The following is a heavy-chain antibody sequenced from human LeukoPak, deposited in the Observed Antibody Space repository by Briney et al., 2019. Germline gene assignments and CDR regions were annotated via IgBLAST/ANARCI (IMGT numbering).Heavy chain of an antibody. CDR3: ARRSRSYYYMDV. CDR1: GGSISSYY. Sequence: SETLSLTCTVSGGSISSYYWSWIRQPPGKGLEWIGYIYYSGSTNYNSSLKSRVTISVDTSKNQFSLKLSSVTAADTAVYYCARRSRSYYYMDVWGKGTTVTVSS. J-gene: IGHJ6*03. V-gene: IGHV4-59*08. CDR2: IYYSGST. D-gene: IGHD2/OR15-2a*01.